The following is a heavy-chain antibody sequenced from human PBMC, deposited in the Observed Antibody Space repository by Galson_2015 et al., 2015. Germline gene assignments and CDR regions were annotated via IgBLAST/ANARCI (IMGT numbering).Heavy chain of an antibody. CDR3: AHSVDGIWYRRTYQQDNGMDV. CDR1: GLSLSTRGVG. V-gene: IGHV2-5*02. Sequence: PALVKPTQPLTLTCTFSGLSLSTRGVGVGWVRQSPGKALEWLALIYWDDTRRYSPSLRSRLTITKDTSQNQVFLTMASMGPVDTGTYYCAHSVDGIWYRRTYQQDNGMDVWGPGTTVTVSS. CDR2: IYWDDTR. D-gene: IGHD2-15*01. J-gene: IGHJ6*02.